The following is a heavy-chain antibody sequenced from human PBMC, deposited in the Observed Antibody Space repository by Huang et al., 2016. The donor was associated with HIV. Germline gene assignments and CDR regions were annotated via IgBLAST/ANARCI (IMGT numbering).Heavy chain of an antibody. CDR1: GGSISSSSYY. CDR3: ARHGRVAGHYYNNMDV. V-gene: IGHV4-39*01. D-gene: IGHD6-19*01. Sequence: LQLQESGPGLVKSSETLSLICTVSGGSISSSSYYWGWIRQPPGKGPEWIGSIYYRWNPYYNPHLKSRVTISVDTSKNQFARKVNSVAAADTAVYYCARHGRVAGHYYNNMDVWGRGTTVTVSS. J-gene: IGHJ6*02. CDR2: IYYRWNP.